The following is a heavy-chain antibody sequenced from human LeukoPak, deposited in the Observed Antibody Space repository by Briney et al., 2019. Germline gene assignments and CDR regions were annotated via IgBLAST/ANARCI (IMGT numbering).Heavy chain of an antibody. CDR2: IKKDGSEK. CDR3: VRDGGIFGVGNFDC. CDR1: GLTFSRYA. J-gene: IGHJ4*02. V-gene: IGHV3-7*01. Sequence: HPGGSLRLSCAASGLTFSRYAMNWVRQAPGKGLEWVANIKKDGSEKYYVDSVKGRFTISRDNAKNSLYLQMNSLRAEDTAVYYCVRDGGIFGVGNFDCWGQGTLVTVSS. D-gene: IGHD3-3*01.